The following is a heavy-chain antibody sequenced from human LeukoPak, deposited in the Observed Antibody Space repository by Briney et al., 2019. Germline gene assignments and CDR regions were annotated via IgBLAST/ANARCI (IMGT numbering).Heavy chain of an antibody. CDR3: AKDIRRRVPAAIPRLSYYYGMDV. V-gene: IGHV3-9*01. CDR1: GFTFDDYA. CDR2: ISWNSGSI. J-gene: IGHJ6*02. D-gene: IGHD2-2*01. Sequence: GRSLRLSCAASGFTFDDYAMHWVRQAPGKGLEWVSGISWNSGSIGYADSVKGRFTISRDNAKNSLHLQMNSLRAEDTALYYCAKDIRRRVPAAIPRLSYYYGMDVWGQGTTVTVSS.